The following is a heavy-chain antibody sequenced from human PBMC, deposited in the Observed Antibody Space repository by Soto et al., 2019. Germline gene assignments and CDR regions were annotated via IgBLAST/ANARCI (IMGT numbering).Heavy chain of an antibody. CDR3: ARSIAVTGTYFSGLVV. Sequence: GESLKISCKGSGYSFNSFWVAWVRQTPGKGLEWLGIIYPGDLDTRYTSSFQGHVIISADKSSSTVYLQWSSLKASDTAMYYCARSIAVTGTYFSGLVVWGQGTRVTVSS. V-gene: IGHV5-51*01. J-gene: IGHJ6*02. CDR1: GYSFNSFW. CDR2: IYPGDLDT. D-gene: IGHD6-19*01.